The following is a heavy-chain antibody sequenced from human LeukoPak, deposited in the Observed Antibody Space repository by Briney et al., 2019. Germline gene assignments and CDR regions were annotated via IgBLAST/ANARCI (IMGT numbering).Heavy chain of an antibody. CDR2: ISSDSFYI. D-gene: IGHD3-22*01. V-gene: IGHV3-21*01. Sequence: PGGSLRLSCAASGFTFSTYTMNGVRQAPGKGLEWVSSISSDSFYIFYADSVKGRFTISRDNAKNSLYLQMNSLRAEDTAIYYCASRQYDSSGHYPFAYWGQGTLATVSS. CDR1: GFTFSTYT. J-gene: IGHJ4*02. CDR3: ASRQYDSSGHYPFAY.